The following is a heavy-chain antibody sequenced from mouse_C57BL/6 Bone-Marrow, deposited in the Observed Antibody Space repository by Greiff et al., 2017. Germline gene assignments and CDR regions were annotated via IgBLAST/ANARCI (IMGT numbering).Heavy chain of an antibody. CDR1: GFNIKNTY. J-gene: IGHJ2*01. V-gene: IGHV14-3*01. Sequence: EVMLVESVAELVRPGASVKLSCTASGFNIKNTYMHWVKQRPEQGLEWIGRIDPANGNTKYAPKFQGKATITADTSSNTAYLQLSSLTSEDTAIYYCAYYYGSSYYFDYWGQGTTLTVSS. D-gene: IGHD1-1*01. CDR2: IDPANGNT. CDR3: AYYYGSSYYFDY.